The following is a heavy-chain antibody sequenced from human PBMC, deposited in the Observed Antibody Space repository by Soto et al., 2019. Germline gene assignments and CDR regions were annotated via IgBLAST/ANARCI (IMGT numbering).Heavy chain of an antibody. D-gene: IGHD2-21*01. CDR2: IYTDDNI. CDR1: GFTVSGNY. J-gene: IGHJ6*02. CDR3: ATEQIAKYGMDV. Sequence: EVQLVESGGGLVQPGGSLRLSCAASGFTVSGNYVTWVRQAPGKGLEWVSVIYTDDNIYYADSVTGRFTISRDNSKNTFYLQMNRMRVEYTAVYYCATEQIAKYGMDVWGQGTTVTVSS. V-gene: IGHV3-53*01.